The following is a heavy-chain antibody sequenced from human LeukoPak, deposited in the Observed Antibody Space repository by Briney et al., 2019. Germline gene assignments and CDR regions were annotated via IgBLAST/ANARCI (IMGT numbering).Heavy chain of an antibody. D-gene: IGHD1-1*01. V-gene: IGHV1-24*01. Sequence: ASVKVSCKASGGTFSSYAISWVRQAPGKGLEWMGGFDPEDGETIYAQKFQGRVTMTEDTSTDTAYMELSSLRSEDTAVYYCATGYLVVYWGQGTLVTVSS. CDR2: FDPEDGET. CDR3: ATGYLVVY. J-gene: IGHJ4*02. CDR1: GGTFSSYA.